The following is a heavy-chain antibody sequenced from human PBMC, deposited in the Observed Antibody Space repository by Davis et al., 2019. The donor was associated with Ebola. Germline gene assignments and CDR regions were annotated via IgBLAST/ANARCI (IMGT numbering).Heavy chain of an antibody. CDR3: ARGQRQSAVVGATGDY. Sequence: PGGSLRLSCASSGFTFSSFAMHWVRQAPGKGLEWVAVISNDGSNKYFGDSVKGRFTISRDNSKNTLYLQMNSLRAEDTAVYYCARGQRQSAVVGATGDYWGQGTLVTVSS. D-gene: IGHD1-26*01. V-gene: IGHV3-30*04. CDR2: ISNDGSNK. J-gene: IGHJ4*02. CDR1: GFTFSSFA.